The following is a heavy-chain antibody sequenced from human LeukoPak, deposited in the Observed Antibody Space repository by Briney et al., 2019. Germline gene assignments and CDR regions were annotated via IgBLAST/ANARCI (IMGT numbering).Heavy chain of an antibody. D-gene: IGHD6-13*01. Sequence: PSETLSLTCTVSGGSISSYYWSWIRQPAGKGLEWIGRIYTSGSTNYNPSLKSRVTMSVDTSKNQFSLKLSSVTAADTAVYYCARHCDSSWQTPFDYWGQGTLVTVSS. V-gene: IGHV4-4*07. CDR1: GGSISSYY. CDR2: IYTSGST. J-gene: IGHJ4*02. CDR3: ARHCDSSWQTPFDY.